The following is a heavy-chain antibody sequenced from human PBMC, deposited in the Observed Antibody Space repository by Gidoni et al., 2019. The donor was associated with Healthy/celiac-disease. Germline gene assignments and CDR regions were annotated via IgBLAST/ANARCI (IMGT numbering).Heavy chain of an antibody. Sequence: QVQLVQSGAEVKKPGSSVKVSCKASGGTFSSYAISWVRQAPGQGLEWMGGIIPIFGTANYAQKFQGRVTITADESTSTAYMELSSLRSEDTAVYYCARDKRVAYCGGDCYWYFDYWGQGTLVTVSS. CDR1: GGTFSSYA. J-gene: IGHJ4*02. CDR3: ARDKRVAYCGGDCYWYFDY. D-gene: IGHD2-21*02. CDR2: IIPIFGTA. V-gene: IGHV1-69*01.